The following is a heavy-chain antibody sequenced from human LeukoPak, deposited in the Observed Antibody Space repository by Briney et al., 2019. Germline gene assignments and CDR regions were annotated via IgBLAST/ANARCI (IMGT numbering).Heavy chain of an antibody. CDR1: GFTFTSYG. Sequence: PGGSLRLSCVASGFTFTSYGMHWVRQAPGKGLEWVALIRHDGNDKYYAETVKGRFTISRDNAKNSLYLQMNSLRAEDTAVYYCASGYSYGYAFGYWGQGTLVTVSS. CDR3: ASGYSYGYAFGY. CDR2: IRHDGNDK. V-gene: IGHV3-30*02. J-gene: IGHJ4*02. D-gene: IGHD5-18*01.